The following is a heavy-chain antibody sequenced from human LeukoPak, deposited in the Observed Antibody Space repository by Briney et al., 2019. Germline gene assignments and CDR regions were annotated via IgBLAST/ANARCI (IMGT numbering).Heavy chain of an antibody. D-gene: IGHD3-22*01. J-gene: IGHJ4*02. CDR3: AKGSVRYYDSSGYSY. Sequence: GSLRLSCAASGFTFSSYGMHWVRQAPGKGLEWVAVISYDGSNKYYADSAKGRFTISRDNSKNTLYLQMNSLRAEDTAVYYCAKGSVRYYDSSGYSYWGQGTLVTVSS. CDR1: GFTFSSYG. V-gene: IGHV3-30*18. CDR2: ISYDGSNK.